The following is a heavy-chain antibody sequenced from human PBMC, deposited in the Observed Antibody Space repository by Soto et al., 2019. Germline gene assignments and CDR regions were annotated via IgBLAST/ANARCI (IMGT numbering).Heavy chain of an antibody. CDR3: ARGVYSSGYPGMDV. J-gene: IGHJ6*02. CDR2: IIPIFGTA. Sequence: QVQLVQSGAEVKKPGSSVKVSCKASGGTFSSYAISWVRQAPGQGLEWMGGIIPIFGTANYAQKFQGRVTITADESTSKAYMELSSLRSEDTAVYYCARGVYSSGYPGMDVWGQGTTVTVSS. CDR1: GGTFSSYA. D-gene: IGHD5-18*01. V-gene: IGHV1-69*12.